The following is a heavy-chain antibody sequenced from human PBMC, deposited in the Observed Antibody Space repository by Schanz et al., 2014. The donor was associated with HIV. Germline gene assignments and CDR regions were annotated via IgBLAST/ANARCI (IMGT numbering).Heavy chain of an antibody. CDR3: ARRDSSGYYSFDY. V-gene: IGHV4-59*01. J-gene: IGHJ4*02. D-gene: IGHD3-22*01. CDR2: IYYSGST. Sequence: QVQLQESGPGLVKPSETLSLTCTVSGGSISSYYWSWIRQPPGKGLEWIGYIYYSGSTNYNPSLKSRVTISVDTSKNQFSLRLSSVTAADTAVYYCARRDSSGYYSFDYWGQGTLVTVSS. CDR1: GGSISSYY.